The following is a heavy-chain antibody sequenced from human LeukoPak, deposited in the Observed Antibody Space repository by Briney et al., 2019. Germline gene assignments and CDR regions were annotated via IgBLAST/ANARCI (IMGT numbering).Heavy chain of an antibody. CDR1: GGSISSSSYY. V-gene: IGHV4-39*01. J-gene: IGHJ5*02. CDR2: IYYSGST. CDR3: AGITLGYCSGGSCYSEGFDP. D-gene: IGHD2-15*01. Sequence: SETLSLTCTVSGGSISSSSYYWGWIRQLPGKGLEWIGSIYYSGSTYYNPSLKSRVTISVDTSKNQFSLKLSSVTAADTAVYYCAGITLGYCSGGSCYSEGFDPWGQGTLVTVSS.